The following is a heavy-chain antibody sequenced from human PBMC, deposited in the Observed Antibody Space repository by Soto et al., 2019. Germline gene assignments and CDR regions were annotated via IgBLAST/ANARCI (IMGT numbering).Heavy chain of an antibody. V-gene: IGHV1-69*13. D-gene: IGHD2-15*01. Sequence: SVKVSCKASGGTFSSYAISWVRQAPGQGLEWMGGIIPIFGTANYAQKFQGRVTITADESTSTAYMELSSLRSEDTAVYYCASNFGYCSGGSCYSMKNWFDPWGQGTLVTVSS. CDR2: IIPIFGTA. CDR1: GGTFSSYA. CDR3: ASNFGYCSGGSCYSMKNWFDP. J-gene: IGHJ5*02.